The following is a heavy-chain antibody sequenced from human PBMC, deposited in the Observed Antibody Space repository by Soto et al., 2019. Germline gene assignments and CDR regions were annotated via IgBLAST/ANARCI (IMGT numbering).Heavy chain of an antibody. J-gene: IGHJ6*01. D-gene: IGHD7-27*01. V-gene: IGHV4-4*02. CDR2: IYHSGST. Sequence: PSETLSLTCAVSGGSISSSNWWSWVRQPPGKGLEWIGEIYHSGSTNYNPSLKSRVTISVDKSKNQFSLKLSSVTAADTAVYYCARDGDPGGDYYCGMDVWGQGTTVTVSS. CDR1: GGSISSSNW. CDR3: ARDGDPGGDYYCGMDV.